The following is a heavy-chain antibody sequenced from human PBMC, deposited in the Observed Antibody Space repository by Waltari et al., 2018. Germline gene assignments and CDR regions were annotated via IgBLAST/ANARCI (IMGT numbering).Heavy chain of an antibody. CDR3: ARGSPLGQNWFDP. CDR2: MNHSGST. Sequence: QVQLQQWGAGLLKPSETLSLTCAVYGGSFSGYYWSWIRQPPGKGLEWIGEMNHSGSTNYNPSLKSRVTISVDTSKNQFSLKLRSVTAADTAVYYCARGSPLGQNWFDPWGQGTLVSVSS. V-gene: IGHV4-34*01. J-gene: IGHJ5*02. CDR1: GGSFSGYY.